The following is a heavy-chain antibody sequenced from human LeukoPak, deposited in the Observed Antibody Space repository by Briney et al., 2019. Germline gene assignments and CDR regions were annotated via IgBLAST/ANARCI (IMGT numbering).Heavy chain of an antibody. D-gene: IGHD1-1*01. CDR3: ANLRKSLWIPEFDY. V-gene: IGHV3-30*02. CDR1: GFTFSSYG. CDR2: IRYDGSNK. Sequence: GGSLRLSCAASGFTFSSYGMHWVRQAPGKGLEWVAFIRYDGSNKYYADSVKGRFTISRDNSKNTLYLQMNSLRAEDTAVYYCANLRKSLWIPEFDYWGQGTLVTVSS. J-gene: IGHJ4*02.